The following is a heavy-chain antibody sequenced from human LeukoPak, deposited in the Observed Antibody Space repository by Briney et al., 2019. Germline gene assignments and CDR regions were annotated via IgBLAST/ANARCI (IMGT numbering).Heavy chain of an antibody. CDR2: INPNSGGT. CDR3: ARDYGGNSEFDY. D-gene: IGHD4-23*01. CDR1: GYTFTSYG. J-gene: IGHJ4*02. V-gene: IGHV1-2*06. Sequence: GASVKVSCKASGYTFTSYGISWVRQAPGQGLEWMGRINPNSGGTNYAQKFQGRVTMTRDTSISTAYMELSRLRSDDTAVYYCARDYGGNSEFDYWGQGTLVTVSS.